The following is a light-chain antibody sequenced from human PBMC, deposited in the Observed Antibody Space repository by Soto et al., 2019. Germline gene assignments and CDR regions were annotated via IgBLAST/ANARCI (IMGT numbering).Light chain of an antibody. J-gene: IGKJ1*01. CDR2: GAS. CDR1: QSVSSS. Sequence: EIVMTQSPATLSVSPGERATLSCRASQSVSSSLAWYQHKPGQAPSLLIYGASTRATGIPARFSGSGSGTEFTLTISSLQSEDLAVYYCQQYKNWLTWTFGQGTKVDIK. V-gene: IGKV3-15*01. CDR3: QQYKNWLTWT.